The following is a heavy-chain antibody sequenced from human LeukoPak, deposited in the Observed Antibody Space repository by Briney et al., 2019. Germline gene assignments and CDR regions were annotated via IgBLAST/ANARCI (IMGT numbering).Heavy chain of an antibody. CDR2: IYYGGST. Sequence: PSETLSLTCSISGGSISPYYWTWVRQSPGKGLEWIGNIYYGGSTNYNPSLKSRVTISIDTSETQFSLRLTSVTAADTAVYYCARGSSSWYIPQDYWGQGALVTVSS. J-gene: IGHJ4*02. V-gene: IGHV4-59*01. CDR1: GGSISPYY. D-gene: IGHD6-13*01. CDR3: ARGSSSWYIPQDY.